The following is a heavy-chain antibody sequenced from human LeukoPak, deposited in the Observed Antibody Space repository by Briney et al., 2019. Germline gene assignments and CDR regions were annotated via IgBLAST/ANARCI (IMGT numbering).Heavy chain of an antibody. J-gene: IGHJ4*02. CDR1: GFTFSSYG. D-gene: IGHD3-22*01. CDR2: IKYDGSNK. Sequence: GGSLRLSCAASGFTFSSYGMHWVRQAPGKGLEWVAIIKYDGSNKDYADSVKGRFTISRDNSKNTLYLQMNSLRAEDTAVYYCARDSNSGYYGEYFDYWGQGTLVTVSS. V-gene: IGHV3-33*01. CDR3: ARDSNSGYYGEYFDY.